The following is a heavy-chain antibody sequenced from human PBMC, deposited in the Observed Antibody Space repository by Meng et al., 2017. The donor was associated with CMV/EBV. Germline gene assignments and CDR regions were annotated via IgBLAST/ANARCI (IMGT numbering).Heavy chain of an antibody. CDR1: GFTFSTYW. V-gene: IGHV3-74*01. J-gene: IGHJ4*02. D-gene: IGHD3-9*01. CDR2: INGDGSST. CDR3: ARRGYYNVDY. Sequence: LSCAAYGFTFSTYWMHWVRQPPGKGLVWVSRINGDGSSTRYADSVKGRFTISRDNAKNTLYLQMNSLRAEDTAVYYCARRGYYNVDYWGQGTLVTVSS.